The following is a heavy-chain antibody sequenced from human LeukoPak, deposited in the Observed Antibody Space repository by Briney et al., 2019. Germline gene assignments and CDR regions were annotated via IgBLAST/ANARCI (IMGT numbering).Heavy chain of an antibody. D-gene: IGHD1-26*01. CDR2: INHRGTT. CDR3: ARSWAGMYYPFYYFDY. CDR1: GGSISSGNYY. Sequence: SQTLSLTCTVSGGSISSGNYYWSWIRQPPGKGLEWIAEINHRGTTHYNPSLKSRVNISADTSKNQFSLHLDSVTAADTAVYYCARSWAGMYYPFYYFDYWGQGTLVSVSS. V-gene: IGHV4-39*07. J-gene: IGHJ4*02.